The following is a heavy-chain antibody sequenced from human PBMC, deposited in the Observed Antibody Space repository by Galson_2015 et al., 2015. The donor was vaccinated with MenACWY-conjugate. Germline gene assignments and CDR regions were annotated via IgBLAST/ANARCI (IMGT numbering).Heavy chain of an antibody. D-gene: IGHD7-27*01. Sequence: LSLTCTVSGGSISSHYWSWFRQPPGKGLEWIAYIRDTGSLKDNPSLKSRVTMSADKSNNQFSLRLISVTAADTAVYYCARITTWGSSFGYFDYWGQGIVVAVSS. V-gene: IGHV4-59*08. CDR2: IRDTGSL. J-gene: IGHJ4*02. CDR3: ARITTWGSSFGYFDY. CDR1: GGSISSHY.